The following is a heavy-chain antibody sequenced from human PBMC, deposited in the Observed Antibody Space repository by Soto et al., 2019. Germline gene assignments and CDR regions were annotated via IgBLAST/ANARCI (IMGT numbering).Heavy chain of an antibody. J-gene: IGHJ4*02. CDR1: GESISSGGYY. CDR3: ARASSSSSAADY. Sequence: QVQLQESGPGLVKASQTLSLICSVSGESISSGGYYWSWIRHHPGKGLEWIGYIYDSESAYYNPSLKSRVALSTDTSRNHFAMKLRSVTAADTAVYYCARASSSSSAADYWGQGTLITVSS. V-gene: IGHV4-31*03. D-gene: IGHD6-6*01. CDR2: IYDSESA.